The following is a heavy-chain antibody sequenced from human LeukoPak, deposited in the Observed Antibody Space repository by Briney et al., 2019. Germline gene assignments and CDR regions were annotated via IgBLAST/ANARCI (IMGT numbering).Heavy chain of an antibody. Sequence: GGSLRLSCAASGFTFSSSAMSWVRQAPGKGLEWVSAISGSGGSTYYADSVKGRFTISRGNSKNTLYLQMNSLRAEDTAVYYCAKDPAGWYYFDYWGQGTLVTVSS. CDR3: AKDPAGWYYFDY. CDR1: GFTFSSSA. V-gene: IGHV3-23*01. J-gene: IGHJ4*02. D-gene: IGHD6-19*01. CDR2: ISGSGGST.